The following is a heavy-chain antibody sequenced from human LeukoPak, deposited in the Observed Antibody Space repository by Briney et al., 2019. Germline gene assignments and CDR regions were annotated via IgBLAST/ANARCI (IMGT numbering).Heavy chain of an antibody. CDR3: AKGGKWDVTPFDY. V-gene: IGHV3-23*01. J-gene: IGHJ4*02. Sequence: GGSLRLSCAASGFAFTSYSMNWVRQAPGKGLEWVSTISGGGGSTYYADSVKGRFTISRDNSKNTLYLQVNSLRAEDTAVYYCAKGGKWDVTPFDYWGQGTLVTVSS. CDR2: ISGGGGST. D-gene: IGHD1-26*01. CDR1: GFAFTSYS.